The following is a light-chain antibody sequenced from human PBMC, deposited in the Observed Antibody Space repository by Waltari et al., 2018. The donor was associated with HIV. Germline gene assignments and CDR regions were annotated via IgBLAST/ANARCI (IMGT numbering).Light chain of an antibody. CDR1: ALPKQY. Sequence: SYELTQPPSVSVSPGQTAKITCSGDALPKQYAYWYQQKPGQAPVVMIYKDTDRPSGIPERFSASTSGTTVTVTISGVQAEDEADYYCQSADNSGSYQVFGGGTNLTVL. CDR3: QSADNSGSYQV. CDR2: KDT. V-gene: IGLV3-25*03. J-gene: IGLJ3*02.